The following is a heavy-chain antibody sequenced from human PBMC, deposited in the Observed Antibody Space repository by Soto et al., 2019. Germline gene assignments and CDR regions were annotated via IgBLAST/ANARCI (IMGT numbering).Heavy chain of an antibody. V-gene: IGHV3-49*03. CDR2: IRSKAYGGTT. CDR1: VFTFGDYA. D-gene: IGHD4-17*01. Sequence: PGGSLRLSCTASVFTFGDYAMSWFRQAPGKGLEWVGFIRSKAYGGTTEYAASVKGRFTISRDDSKSIAYLQMNSLKTEDTAVYYCTRDLYGGTAVGDYWGQGTLVTVSS. J-gene: IGHJ4*02. CDR3: TRDLYGGTAVGDY.